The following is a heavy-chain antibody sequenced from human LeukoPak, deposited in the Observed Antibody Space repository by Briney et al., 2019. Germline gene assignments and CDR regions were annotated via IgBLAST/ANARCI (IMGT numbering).Heavy chain of an antibody. CDR1: GFTFSSYS. Sequence: GGSLRLSCAASGFTFSSYSMHWVRQAPGKGLEWVTFIQSGGGNKYYADSVKGRFTTSRDNSKDTVYLQMNSLRLEDTAIYYCARDFRWAQDYWGQGTLVTVSS. D-gene: IGHD5-24*01. J-gene: IGHJ4*02. CDR3: ARDFRWAQDY. CDR2: IQSGGGNK. V-gene: IGHV3-30*02.